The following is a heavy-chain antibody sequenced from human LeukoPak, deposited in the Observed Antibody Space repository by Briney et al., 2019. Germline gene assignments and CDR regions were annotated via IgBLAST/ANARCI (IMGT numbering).Heavy chain of an antibody. Sequence: GSLRLSCAASGFSFDDYAMHWVRQAPGKGPEWVSLISGDGVRTSYADAVKGRFTISRDNSKNSLYLQMNSLKTEDTALYYCVKGQQWLLQFWGQGTLVSVSS. J-gene: IGHJ4*02. D-gene: IGHD6-19*01. CDR1: GFSFDDYA. V-gene: IGHV3-43*02. CDR2: ISGDGVRT. CDR3: VKGQQWLLQF.